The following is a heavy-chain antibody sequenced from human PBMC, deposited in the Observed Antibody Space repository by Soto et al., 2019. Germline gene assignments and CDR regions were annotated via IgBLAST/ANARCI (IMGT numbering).Heavy chain of an antibody. CDR2: IYYSGST. CDR1: GGSISSGDYY. D-gene: IGHD5-12*01. J-gene: IGHJ4*02. V-gene: IGHV4-30-4*01. Sequence: SETLSLNCTVSGGSISSGDYYWSWIRQPPGKGLEWIGYIYYSGSTYYNPSLKSRVTISVDTSKNQFSLKLSSVTAADTAVYYCARIEMATMMDYWGQGTLVTVSS. CDR3: ARIEMATMMDY.